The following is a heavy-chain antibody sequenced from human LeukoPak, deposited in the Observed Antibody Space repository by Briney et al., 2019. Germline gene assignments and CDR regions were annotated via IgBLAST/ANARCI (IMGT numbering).Heavy chain of an antibody. CDR2: MYYSGAS. J-gene: IGHJ4*02. V-gene: IGHV4-59*08. D-gene: IGHD3-10*01. Sequence: SETLSLTCTVSGGSMSAYHWGWIRQPPGKGLEWIGYMYYSGASSYFNPSLESRVTISIDTANNQFSLTVRSVTATDTAVYYCARRWSGENLFDYWGQGALVIVSS. CDR3: ARRWSGENLFDY. CDR1: GGSMSAYH.